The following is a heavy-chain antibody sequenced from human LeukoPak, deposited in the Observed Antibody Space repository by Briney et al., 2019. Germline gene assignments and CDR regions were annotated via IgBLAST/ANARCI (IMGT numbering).Heavy chain of an antibody. V-gene: IGHV4-4*07. CDR2: IYSSGST. CDR3: ARGTTAAAGIFDC. D-gene: IGHD6-13*01. Sequence: SETLSLTCSVSGGSISSYYWSWVRQPAGKGLEWIGRIYSSGSTNYNPSLNSRVTMSVDTSNNQFSLRLTSVTAADTAVYYCARGTTAAAGIFDCWGQGNLVTVFS. CDR1: GGSISSYY. J-gene: IGHJ4*02.